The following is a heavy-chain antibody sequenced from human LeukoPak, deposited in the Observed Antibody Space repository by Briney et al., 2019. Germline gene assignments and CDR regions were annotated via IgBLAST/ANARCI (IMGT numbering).Heavy chain of an antibody. D-gene: IGHD3-22*01. J-gene: IGHJ3*02. V-gene: IGHV3-21*01. Sequence: GGSLRLSCAASGFTFHDYSMNWVRQAPGKGLEWVSSISSSSSYIYYADSVKGRFTISRDNAKNSLYLQMNSLRAEDTAVYYCARVPDYYSSVYLFFDISGQGTMVTVSS. CDR1: GFTFHDYS. CDR3: ARVPDYYSSVYLFFDI. CDR2: ISSSSSYI.